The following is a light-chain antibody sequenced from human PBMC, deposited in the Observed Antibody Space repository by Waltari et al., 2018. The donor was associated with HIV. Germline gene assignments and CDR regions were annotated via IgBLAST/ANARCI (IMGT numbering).Light chain of an antibody. V-gene: IGLV1-44*01. CDR2: NND. CDR3: ASWDDKLDGWV. J-gene: IGLJ3*02. Sequence: QSLLPQPPSASGTPGQRVTISCSGSYSNIGSNTVNWHQQLPGSAPRALIYNNDQRPSGVPDRFSGSKSGTSASLAISGLQSEDQSDYYCASWDDKLDGWVFGGGTRLTVL. CDR1: YSNIGSNT.